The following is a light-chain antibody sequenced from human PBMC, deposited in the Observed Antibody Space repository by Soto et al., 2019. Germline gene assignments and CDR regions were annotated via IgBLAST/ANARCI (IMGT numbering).Light chain of an antibody. V-gene: IGKV1-5*01. CDR3: QQYNSNSPT. CDR2: DAS. CDR1: QNIDIW. J-gene: IGKJ1*01. Sequence: DIQMTQSPSTMSASVGDRVTITCRASQNIDIWLAWYQQKPGRPPKLLIYDASTIESGVPSRFSGSGSGSEFIFTIRSLQPDDFATYYCQQYNSNSPTFGKGTKIEIK.